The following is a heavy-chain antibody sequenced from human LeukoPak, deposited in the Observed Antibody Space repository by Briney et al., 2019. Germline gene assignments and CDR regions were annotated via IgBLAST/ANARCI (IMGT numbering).Heavy chain of an antibody. V-gene: IGHV1-69*04. D-gene: IGHD3-10*01. CDR3: ARDPEYGSGSFEVDY. CDR1: GGTFSSYA. Sequence: SVKVSCTASGGTFSSYAISWVRQAPGQGLEWMGRIIPIFGIANYAQKFQGRVTITADKSTSTAYMELSSLRSEDTAVYYCARDPEYGSGSFEVDYWGQGTLVTVSS. J-gene: IGHJ4*02. CDR2: IIPIFGIA.